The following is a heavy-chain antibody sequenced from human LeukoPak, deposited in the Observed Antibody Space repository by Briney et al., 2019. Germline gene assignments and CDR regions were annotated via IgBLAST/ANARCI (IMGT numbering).Heavy chain of an antibody. V-gene: IGHV4-59*08. Sequence: TSETLSLTCTVSGGSISSNYWSWIRQPPGKGLEWIGYIYYSGSTHYNPSLKSRVTISVDTSKNQFSLKLSSVTAADTAVYYCARRATSHGDYYFDYWGQGTLVTVSS. CDR1: GGSISSNY. J-gene: IGHJ4*02. CDR3: ARRATSHGDYYFDY. D-gene: IGHD7-27*01. CDR2: IYYSGST.